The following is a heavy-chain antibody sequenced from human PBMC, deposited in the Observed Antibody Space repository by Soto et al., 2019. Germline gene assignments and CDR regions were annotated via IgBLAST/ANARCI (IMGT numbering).Heavy chain of an antibody. Sequence: PGGSLRLCCAASGFTFSSYAMSWVRQAPGKGLEWVSAISGSGGSTYYADSVKGRFTISRDNSKNTLYLQMNSLRAEDTAVYYCAKNGRLAYCGGDCPASYTYYFDYWGQATLVTVSS. CDR2: ISGSGGST. V-gene: IGHV3-23*01. D-gene: IGHD2-21*02. CDR1: GFTFSSYA. J-gene: IGHJ4*02. CDR3: AKNGRLAYCGGDCPASYTYYFDY.